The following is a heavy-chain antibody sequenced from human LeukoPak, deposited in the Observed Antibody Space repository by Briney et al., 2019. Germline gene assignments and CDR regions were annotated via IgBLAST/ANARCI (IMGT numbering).Heavy chain of an antibody. J-gene: IGHJ5*02. D-gene: IGHD3-22*01. Sequence: SETLSLTCTVSGDSISSGYYWGWIRQPPGRGLEWIGSIHHSGRSYYNPSLKSRVTISVDTSKNQFSLKLSSVTAADTAVHYCAGYYGGSGSPRFDPWGQGTLVTVSS. CDR2: IHHSGRS. CDR1: GDSISSGYY. CDR3: AGYYGGSGSPRFDP. V-gene: IGHV4-38-2*02.